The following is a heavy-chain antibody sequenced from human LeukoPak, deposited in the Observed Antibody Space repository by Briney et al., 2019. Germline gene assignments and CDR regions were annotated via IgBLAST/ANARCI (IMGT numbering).Heavy chain of an antibody. D-gene: IGHD3-10*01. CDR2: ISGSGGST. V-gene: IGHV3-23*01. J-gene: IGHJ4*02. CDR1: GFTFSSYT. CDR3: ARSGSGSYFLDY. Sequence: GGSLRLSCAASGFTFSSYTMSWVRQAPGRGLEWVSAISGSGGSTYYADPVKGRFTISRDNFKHTLYLQMNSLRAEDTAVYYCARSGSGSYFLDYWGQGTLVTVSS.